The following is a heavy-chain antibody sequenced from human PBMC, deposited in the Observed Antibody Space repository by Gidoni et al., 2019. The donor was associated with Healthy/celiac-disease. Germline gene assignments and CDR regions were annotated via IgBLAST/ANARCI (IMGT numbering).Heavy chain of an antibody. V-gene: IGHV3-23*01. D-gene: IGHD3-3*01. J-gene: IGHJ4*02. CDR2: ISGSGGST. Sequence: EVQLLESGGGLVQPGGSLRLSCAASGFTFSSYAMSWVRQAPGKGLEWVSAISGSGGSTYYADSVKGRFTISRDNSKNTLYLQMNSLRAEDTAVYYCAKVLGAYDFWSGYYFCYWGQGTLVTVSS. CDR3: AKVLGAYDFWSGYYFCY. CDR1: GFTFSSYA.